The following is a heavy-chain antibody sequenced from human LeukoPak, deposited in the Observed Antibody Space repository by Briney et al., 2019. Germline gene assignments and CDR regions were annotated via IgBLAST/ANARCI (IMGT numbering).Heavy chain of an antibody. Sequence: GGSLRLSCAASGFTFSSYAMSWVRQAPGKGLEWVSAISGSGGSTYYADSVKGRFTISRDNSKNTLYLQMNSLRAEDTAVYYCAKPRSMSQRGWYDYWGQGTLVTVSS. D-gene: IGHD6-19*01. CDR3: AKPRSMSQRGWYDY. J-gene: IGHJ4*02. CDR2: ISGSGGST. CDR1: GFTFSSYA. V-gene: IGHV3-23*01.